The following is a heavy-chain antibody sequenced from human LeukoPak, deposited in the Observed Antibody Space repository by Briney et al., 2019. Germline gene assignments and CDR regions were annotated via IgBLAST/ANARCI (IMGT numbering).Heavy chain of an antibody. CDR2: IYTRGST. CDR3: ARGYCSGGSCYHDYFDY. Sequence: SETLSLTCTVSGGSISSYYWSGIGQPAGKGLEWMGRIYTRGSTNYNPSLKSRVTMSVDTSKNQSSLKLSSVTAAGTAVYYCARGYCSGGSCYHDYFDYWGRGTLVTVSS. J-gene: IGHJ4*02. D-gene: IGHD2-15*01. CDR1: GGSISSYY. V-gene: IGHV4-4*07.